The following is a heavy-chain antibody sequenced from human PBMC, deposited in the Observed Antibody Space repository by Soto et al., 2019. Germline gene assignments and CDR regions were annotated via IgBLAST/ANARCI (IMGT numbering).Heavy chain of an antibody. CDR1: GYNFSIFC. D-gene: IGHD2-8*01. CDR2: IYPGDSDT. V-gene: IGHV5-51*01. CDR3: ARQGNGAEGFDY. J-gene: IGHJ4*02. Sequence: PGESLKISCSGSGYNFSIFCIGLVGQMPGKGLDWVGIIYPGDSDTRYGPSFQGQVTISADKSISTASLQWSSLKASDTAMYYCARQGNGAEGFDYWGQGTLVTVLL.